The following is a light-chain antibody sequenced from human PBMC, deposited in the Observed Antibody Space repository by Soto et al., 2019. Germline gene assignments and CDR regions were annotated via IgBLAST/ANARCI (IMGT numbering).Light chain of an antibody. Sequence: EIVLTQSPGTLSLSPGERATLSCRASQSVSSGFLAWYQQEPGQAPRLLIYGVSSRATGIPDRFSGSGSGTDFTLTISRLEPEDFAVYYCQQYGSSPYTFGQGTKLEIK. CDR2: GVS. CDR1: QSVSSGF. J-gene: IGKJ2*01. CDR3: QQYGSSPYT. V-gene: IGKV3-20*01.